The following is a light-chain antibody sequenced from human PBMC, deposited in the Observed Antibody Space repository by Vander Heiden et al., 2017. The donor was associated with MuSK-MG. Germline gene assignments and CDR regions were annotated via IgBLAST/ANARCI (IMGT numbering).Light chain of an antibody. CDR2: EVS. J-gene: IGLJ2*01. Sequence: QSALTPPASVSGSPGQSIPISCTGTSSDVGSYNLVSWYQQHPGKAPKLMIYEVSKRPSGVSNRFSGSKSGNTASLTISGLQAEDEADYFCCSYAGSNTLLFGGGTKLTVL. CDR1: SSDVGSYNL. V-gene: IGLV2-23*02. CDR3: CSYAGSNTLL.